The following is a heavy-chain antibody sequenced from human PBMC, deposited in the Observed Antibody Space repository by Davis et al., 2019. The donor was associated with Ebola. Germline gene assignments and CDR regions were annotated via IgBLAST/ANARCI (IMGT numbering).Heavy chain of an antibody. CDR1: ADGFHFYG. CDR3: ARDIRGGSYYNWLDI. J-gene: IGHJ5*02. D-gene: IGHD1-26*01. Sequence: ASVQVSCKTSADGFHFYGISWIRQVSGQGPEWMGWISFYDGETHYAQKLQGRVTLTADKSTATAYMDLRSLRPDDTAMYYCARDIRGGSYYNWLDIWGQGTQVTVSS. CDR2: ISFYDGET. V-gene: IGHV1-18*01.